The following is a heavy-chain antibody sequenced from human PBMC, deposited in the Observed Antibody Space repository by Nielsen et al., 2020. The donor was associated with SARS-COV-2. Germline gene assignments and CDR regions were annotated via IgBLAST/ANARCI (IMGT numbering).Heavy chain of an antibody. D-gene: IGHD4-23*01. CDR1: GCTFTSYG. V-gene: IGHV1-18*01. Sequence: ASVKVSCKASGCTFTSYGISWVRQAPGQGLEWMGWISAYNGNTNYAQKLQGRVTMTTDTSTSTAYMELRSLRSDDTAVYYCARDVPAYGGNRVYYYGMDVWGQGTTVTVSS. J-gene: IGHJ6*02. CDR3: ARDVPAYGGNRVYYYGMDV. CDR2: ISAYNGNT.